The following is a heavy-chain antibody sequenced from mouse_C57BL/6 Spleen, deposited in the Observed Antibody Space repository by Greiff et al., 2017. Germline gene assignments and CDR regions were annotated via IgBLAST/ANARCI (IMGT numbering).Heavy chain of an antibody. CDR3: ARHLDYDLTTVTGWYFDV. J-gene: IGHJ1*03. CDR2: IDPSDSYT. CDR1: GYTFTSYW. D-gene: IGHD1-1*01. Sequence: QVQLQQPGAELVKPGASVKLSCKASGYTFTSYWMQWVKQRPGQGLEWIGEIDPSDSYTNYNLKFKGKATLTVDTSSSTAYMQLSSLTSEDSAVYYCARHLDYDLTTVTGWYFDVWGTGNTVTVSA. V-gene: IGHV1-50*01.